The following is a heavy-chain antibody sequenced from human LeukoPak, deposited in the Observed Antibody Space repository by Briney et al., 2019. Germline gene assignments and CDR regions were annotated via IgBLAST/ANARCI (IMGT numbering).Heavy chain of an antibody. D-gene: IGHD4-11*01. CDR1: GFTFSSYS. J-gene: IGHJ6*03. V-gene: IGHV3-21*01. Sequence: GRSLRLSCAASGFTFSSYSMNWVRQTPGKGLEWVSSISSSSSYIYYADSVKGRFTISRDNAKNSLYLQMNSLRAEDTAVYYCVRGVPKTSYYYYYMDVWGKGTTVTVSS. CDR2: ISSSSSYI. CDR3: VRGVPKTSYYYYYMDV.